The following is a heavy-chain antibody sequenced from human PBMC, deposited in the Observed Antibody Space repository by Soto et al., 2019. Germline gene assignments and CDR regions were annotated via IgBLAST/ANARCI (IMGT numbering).Heavy chain of an antibody. D-gene: IGHD1-26*01. CDR1: GYSFSSLD. Sequence: QVQLVQSGAEVREPGASVKVSCKASGYSFSSLDINWVRQTTGQGLEWMGWMQPRDGRTGYAQKFEGRVTMPRDTSINTAYMELSSLTSDDTAFYYCARGVTAGVDYWGQGPLVPVSS. CDR2: MQPRDGRT. J-gene: IGHJ4*02. V-gene: IGHV1-8*01. CDR3: ARGVTAGVDY.